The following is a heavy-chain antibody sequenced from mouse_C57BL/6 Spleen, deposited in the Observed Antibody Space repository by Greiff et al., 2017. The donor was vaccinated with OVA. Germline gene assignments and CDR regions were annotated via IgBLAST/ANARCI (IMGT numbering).Heavy chain of an antibody. CDR3: TRRYYGSFYAMDY. D-gene: IGHD1-1*01. Sequence: QVQLKESGAELVRPGASVTLSCKASGYTFTDYEMHWVKQTPVHGLEWIGAIDPETGGTAYNQKFKGKAILTADKSSSTAYMELRSLTSEDSAVYYGTRRYYGSFYAMDYWGQGTSVTVSS. CDR2: IDPETGGT. CDR1: GYTFTDYE. J-gene: IGHJ4*01. V-gene: IGHV1-15*01.